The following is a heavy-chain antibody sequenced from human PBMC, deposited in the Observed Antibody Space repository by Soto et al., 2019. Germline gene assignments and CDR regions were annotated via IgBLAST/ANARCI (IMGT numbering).Heavy chain of an antibody. CDR2: IIPIFGTA. D-gene: IGHD3-22*01. CDR1: GGTFSSYA. J-gene: IGHJ4*02. Sequence: QVQLVQSGAEVKKPGSSVKVSCKASGGTFSSYAISWVRQAPGQGLEWMGGIIPIFGTANYAQKFQGRVTITADESTSTAYMELSSLSSEGTAVYYSARDSSGYYLGHYFDYWGQGTLLTVSS. CDR3: ARDSSGYYLGHYFDY. V-gene: IGHV1-69*12.